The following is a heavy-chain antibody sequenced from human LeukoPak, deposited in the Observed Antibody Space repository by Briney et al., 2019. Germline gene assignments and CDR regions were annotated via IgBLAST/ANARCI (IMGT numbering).Heavy chain of an antibody. CDR1: GGSISSGTY. J-gene: IGHJ4*02. V-gene: IGHV4-61*02. Sequence: SQTLSLTCTVSGGSISSGTYYCWIRQPAGKGLEWIGRIYTSGGTNYNPSLKNRGTISVETSKNQFSLQLSCVTAADTAVYYCAKERHYYESSGHPDIWGQGTLVTVSS. D-gene: IGHD3-22*01. CDR2: IYTSGGT. CDR3: AKERHYYESSGHPDI.